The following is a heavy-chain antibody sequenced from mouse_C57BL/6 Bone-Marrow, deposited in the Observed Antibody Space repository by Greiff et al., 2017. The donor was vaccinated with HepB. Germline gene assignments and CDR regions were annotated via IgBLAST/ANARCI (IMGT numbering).Heavy chain of an antibody. Sequence: VQLQQSGPGLVAPSQSLSITCTVSGFSLTSYAISWVRQPPGKGLEWLGVIWTGGGTNYNSALKSRLRISKDNSKSQVFIKMNSLQTDDTARYYCARKGANWDVDWYFDVWGTGTTVTVSS. CDR3: ARKGANWDVDWYFDV. CDR1: GFSLTSYA. D-gene: IGHD4-1*01. CDR2: IWTGGGT. J-gene: IGHJ1*03. V-gene: IGHV2-9-1*01.